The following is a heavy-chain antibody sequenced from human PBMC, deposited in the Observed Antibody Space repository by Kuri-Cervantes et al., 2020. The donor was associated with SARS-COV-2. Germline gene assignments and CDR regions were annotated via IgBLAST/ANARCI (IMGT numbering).Heavy chain of an antibody. Sequence: GGSLRLSCAASGFTVSSNYMSWVRQAPGKGLEWVSLIYRCGSTYYADSVKGRFTISRDNSKNTLYLQMNSLRAEDTAVYYCAKDLTIFGVAYYFDYWGQGTLVTVSS. J-gene: IGHJ4*02. V-gene: IGHV3-53*01. CDR3: AKDLTIFGVAYYFDY. CDR1: GFTVSSNY. D-gene: IGHD3-3*01. CDR2: IYRCGST.